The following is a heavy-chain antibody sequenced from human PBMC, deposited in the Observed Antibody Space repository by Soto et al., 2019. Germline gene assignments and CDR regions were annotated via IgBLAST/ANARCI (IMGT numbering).Heavy chain of an antibody. CDR1: GFTFSSYA. CDR3: AKDGNPRPYLTGYYRLGWFDA. CDR2: ISGSGGST. J-gene: IGHJ5*02. V-gene: IGHV3-23*01. Sequence: GGTLRLSCAPSGFTFSSYAMSWVRQAPGKGLEWASAISGSGGSTYYADSVKGRFTISRDNSKNTLYLQMKSLRAEDTAVYYCAKDGNPRPYLTGYYRLGWFDASGEGTVVT. D-gene: IGHD3-9*01.